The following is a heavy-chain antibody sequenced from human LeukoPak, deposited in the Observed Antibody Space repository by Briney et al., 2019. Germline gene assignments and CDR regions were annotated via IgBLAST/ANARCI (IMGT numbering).Heavy chain of an antibody. CDR3: ARRWQLVPLDYFDY. CDR1: GFTFSSYS. Sequence: PGGSLRLSCAASGFTFSSYSMNWVRQAPGKGLEWVSSISSSSSYIYYADSVKGRFTISRDNAKNSLYLQMNSLRAEDTAAYYCARRWQLVPLDYFDYWGQGTLVTVSS. CDR2: ISSSSSYI. V-gene: IGHV3-21*01. J-gene: IGHJ4*02. D-gene: IGHD6-6*01.